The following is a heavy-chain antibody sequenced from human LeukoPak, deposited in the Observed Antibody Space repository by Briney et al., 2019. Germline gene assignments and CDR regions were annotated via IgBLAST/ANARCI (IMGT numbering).Heavy chain of an antibody. CDR3: AKDKIRPKLRYFDY. D-gene: IGHD3-9*01. Sequence: GGSLRLSCAASGFTFSSYGIHWLRQSPDKGLEWVALISFDGNSKFYADSVEGRFTLSRDNSKNTLYLQMNSLRAEDTAVYYCAKDKIRPKLRYFDYWGQGTLVTVSS. J-gene: IGHJ4*02. CDR1: GFTFSSYG. CDR2: ISFDGNSK. V-gene: IGHV3-30*18.